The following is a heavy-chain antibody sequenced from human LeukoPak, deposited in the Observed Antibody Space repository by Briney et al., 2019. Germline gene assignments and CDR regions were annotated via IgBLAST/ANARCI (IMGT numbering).Heavy chain of an antibody. D-gene: IGHD6-19*01. V-gene: IGHV4-39*01. CDR1: GGFISSSSYY. J-gene: IGHJ5*02. CDR2: IYYSGST. CDR3: AGLSSGWPPTSHNWFDP. Sequence: SETLSLTCTVSGGFISSSSYYWGWIRQPPGKGLEWIGSIYYSGSTYYNPSLKSRVTISVDTSKNQFSLKLSSVTAADTAVYYCAGLSSGWPPTSHNWFDPWGQGTLVTVSS.